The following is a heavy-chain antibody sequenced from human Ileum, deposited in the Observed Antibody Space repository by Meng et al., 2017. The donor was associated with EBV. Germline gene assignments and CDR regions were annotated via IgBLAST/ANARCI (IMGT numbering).Heavy chain of an antibody. Sequence: LRLQEPGPGLVKPSETPSLTCSVSGGSISSSNYCWGWIRQPPGKGLEWIQSICYTDYTYYNPSLKSRVTISADKSKNQFSLRLNSLTAADTAVYYCAMGPDYAKTGYWGQGTLVTVSS. CDR2: ICYTDYT. CDR1: GGSISSSNYC. J-gene: IGHJ4*02. D-gene: IGHD4-17*01. V-gene: IGHV4-39*05. CDR3: AMGPDYAKTGY.